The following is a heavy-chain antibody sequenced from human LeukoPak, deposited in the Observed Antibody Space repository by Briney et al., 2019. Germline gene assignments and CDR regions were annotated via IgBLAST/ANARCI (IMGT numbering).Heavy chain of an antibody. CDR3: ARATRGYNYWIDY. CDR2: INHSGST. J-gene: IGHJ4*02. D-gene: IGHD5-24*01. Sequence: TSETLSLTCGVYGGSFSDYYWSWIRQPPGKGLEWIGEINHSGSTNYNPSLKSRVTISVDTPKNQFSLKLSSVTAADTAVYYCARATRGYNYWIDYWGQGTLVTVSS. V-gene: IGHV4-34*01. CDR1: GGSFSDYY.